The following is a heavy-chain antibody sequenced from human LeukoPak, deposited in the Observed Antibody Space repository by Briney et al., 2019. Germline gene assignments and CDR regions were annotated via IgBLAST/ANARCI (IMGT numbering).Heavy chain of an antibody. CDR1: GFTFSSYV. CDR3: AGRDSARNPWAY. J-gene: IGHJ4*02. CDR2: IRPDGSEQ. V-gene: IGHV3-7*01. D-gene: IGHD4-11*01. Sequence: PGGSLRLSCAASGFTFSSYVMSWVRRAPGRGLEWVANIRPDGSEQFYVDSVKGRFTISRDNAKNSVYLQMNSLRADDTAVYYCAGRDSARNPWAYWGQGTLVTVST.